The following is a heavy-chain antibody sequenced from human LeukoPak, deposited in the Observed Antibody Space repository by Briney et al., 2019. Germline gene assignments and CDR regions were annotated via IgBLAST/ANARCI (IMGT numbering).Heavy chain of an antibody. CDR3: ARDIVRGGPVDY. J-gene: IGHJ4*02. CDR1: GGSISSSSYY. CDR2: IYYSGST. D-gene: IGHD3-16*02. V-gene: IGHV4-61*01. Sequence: SETLSLTCTVSGGSISSSSYYWSWIRQPPGKGLEWIGYIYYSGSTNCNPSLKSRVPISVATSKNQFSLKLSSVTAADTAVYYCARDIVRGGPVDYWGQGTLVTVSS.